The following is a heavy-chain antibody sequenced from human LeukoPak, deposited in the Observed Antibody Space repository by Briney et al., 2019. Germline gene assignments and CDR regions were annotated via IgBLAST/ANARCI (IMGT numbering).Heavy chain of an antibody. CDR2: IYHSGST. V-gene: IGHV4-30-4*01. Sequence: SQTLSLTCNVSGGALRRGDYYWSWIRQPPGKGLEWIGYIYHSGSTYYNPSLKSRITISVDTPKTQFSLKVTSVAAADTATYYCARFDIVEEGGPDYWGQGTLVTVPS. CDR1: GGALRRGDYY. D-gene: IGHD2-15*01. CDR3: ARFDIVEEGGPDY. J-gene: IGHJ4*02.